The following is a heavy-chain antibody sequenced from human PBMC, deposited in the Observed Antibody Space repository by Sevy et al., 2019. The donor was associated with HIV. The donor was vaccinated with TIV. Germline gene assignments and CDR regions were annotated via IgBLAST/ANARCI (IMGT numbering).Heavy chain of an antibody. Sequence: LSLTCAASGFTFSTYWMHWVRQAPGKGLVWVSRINSDGNYRSYVESVEGRFTISRDNSQNTLFLQMGSLRVEDTAVYYCARESRGSLEGFDIWGQGTMVTVSS. CDR3: ARESRGSLEGFDI. CDR1: GFTFSTYW. V-gene: IGHV3-74*01. D-gene: IGHD1-26*01. CDR2: INSDGNYR. J-gene: IGHJ3*02.